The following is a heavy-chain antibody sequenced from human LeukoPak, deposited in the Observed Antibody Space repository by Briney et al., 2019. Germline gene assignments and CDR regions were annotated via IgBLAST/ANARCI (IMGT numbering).Heavy chain of an antibody. D-gene: IGHD4-11*01. Sequence: GESLKISCKGSGYSFTSYWIGWVRQMPGKGLEWMGIIYPGDSDTRYSPSFQGQVTISADKSISTAYLQWSSLKASDTAMYYCARHGAYSQPSDAFDIWGQGTMVTVSS. J-gene: IGHJ3*02. CDR2: IYPGDSDT. CDR3: ARHGAYSQPSDAFDI. CDR1: GYSFTSYW. V-gene: IGHV5-51*01.